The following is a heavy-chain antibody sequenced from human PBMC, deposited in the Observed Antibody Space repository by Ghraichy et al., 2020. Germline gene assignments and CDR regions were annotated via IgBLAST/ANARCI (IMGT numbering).Heavy chain of an antibody. V-gene: IGHV4-38-2*02. CDR2: IYHSGST. Sequence: LETLSLTCAVSGYSISSGYYWGWIRQPPGKGLEWIGSIYHSGSTYYNPSLKSRVTISVDTSKNQFSLKLSSVTAADTAVYYCARDRGVVVTASPYNWFDPWGQGTLVTVSS. CDR1: GYSISSGYY. J-gene: IGHJ5*02. D-gene: IGHD2-21*02. CDR3: ARDRGVVVTASPYNWFDP.